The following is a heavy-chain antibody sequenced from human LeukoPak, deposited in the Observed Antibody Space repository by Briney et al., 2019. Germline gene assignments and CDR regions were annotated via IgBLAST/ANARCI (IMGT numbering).Heavy chain of an antibody. V-gene: IGHV1-18*04. D-gene: IGHD5-18*01. CDR1: GYTFTDYY. Sequence: ASVKVSCKASGYTFTDYYMHWVRQAPGQGLEWMGWISAYNGNTNYAQKLQGRVTMTTDTSTSTAYMELRSLRSDDTAVYYCARVDTAMAQHDYWGQGTLVTVSS. CDR2: ISAYNGNT. J-gene: IGHJ4*02. CDR3: ARVDTAMAQHDY.